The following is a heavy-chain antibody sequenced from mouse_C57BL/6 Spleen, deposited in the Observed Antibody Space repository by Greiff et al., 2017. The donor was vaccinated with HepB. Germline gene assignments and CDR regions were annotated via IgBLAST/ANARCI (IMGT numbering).Heavy chain of an antibody. CDR3: ARLEYSTYGGAMDY. J-gene: IGHJ4*01. CDR2: IYPGSGNT. V-gene: IGHV1-76*01. CDR1: GYTFTDYY. D-gene: IGHD2-5*01. Sequence: QVQLQQSGAELVRPGASVKLSCKASGYTFTDYYINWVKQRPGQGLEWIARIYPGSGNTYYNEKFKGKATLTAEKSSSTAYMQLSSLTSEDSAVYFCARLEYSTYGGAMDYWGQGTSVTVSS.